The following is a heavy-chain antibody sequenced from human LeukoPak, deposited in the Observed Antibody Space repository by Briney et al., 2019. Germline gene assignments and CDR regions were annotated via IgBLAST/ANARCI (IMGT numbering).Heavy chain of an antibody. CDR1: GFTFSSYA. V-gene: IGHV3-23*01. J-gene: IGHJ4*02. CDR2: ISGSGDGT. D-gene: IGHD3-22*01. Sequence: PGGSLRLSCAASGFTFSSYAVSGVRQAREKGVELGFAISGSGDGTYYADSVKGRFTISRDNSKNTLYLQMNSLRAEDTAVYYCARVSDGSGLGDYWGQGTLVTVSS. CDR3: ARVSDGSGLGDY.